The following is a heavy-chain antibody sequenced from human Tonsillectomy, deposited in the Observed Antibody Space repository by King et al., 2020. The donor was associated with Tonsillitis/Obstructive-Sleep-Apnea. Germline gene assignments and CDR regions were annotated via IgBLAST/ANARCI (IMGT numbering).Heavy chain of an antibody. Sequence: QLVQSGVEVKKPGASVKVSCKASGYTFINYGISWVRQAPVQGLEWMGWISAYNGNTNYAQKFQGRVTMTTDTSTSTAYMELRSLRSDDTAVYYCARVYCGGDCYPFDYWGQGTLVTVSS. CDR1: GYTFINYG. V-gene: IGHV1-18*01. CDR3: ARVYCGGDCYPFDY. J-gene: IGHJ4*02. D-gene: IGHD2-21*01. CDR2: ISAYNGNT.